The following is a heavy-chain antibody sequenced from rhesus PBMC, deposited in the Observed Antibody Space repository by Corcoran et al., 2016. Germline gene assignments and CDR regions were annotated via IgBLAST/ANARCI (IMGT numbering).Heavy chain of an antibody. Sequence: QVQLQEAGPGLVKPSETLSLTCTVSGDSFTSHFWTWTRQPPGKGLGRIGRMSCANGNLDYTPSLRSRVTFSTDPSKNQFSLKLTSVTAADTAIYYCSRDEFDKRFDVWGPGVLVTVSS. V-gene: IGHV4-173*01. J-gene: IGHJ5-1*01. CDR2: MSCANGNL. D-gene: IGHD3-40*01. CDR3: SRDEFDKRFDV. CDR1: GDSFTSHF.